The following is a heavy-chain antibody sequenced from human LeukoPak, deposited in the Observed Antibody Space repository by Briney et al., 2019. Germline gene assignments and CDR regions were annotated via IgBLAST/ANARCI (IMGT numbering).Heavy chain of an antibody. Sequence: SETLSLTCTVSGYSISNGYYWGWIRQPPGKGLEWIGSLYYSGSTYYNPSLKSRLAISLDTSKNQFSLRLTSVTAADTAVYYCARDSRLNYFDYWGQGTLVTVSS. V-gene: IGHV4-38-2*02. CDR3: ARDSRLNYFDY. CDR1: GYSISNGYY. D-gene: IGHD5-12*01. J-gene: IGHJ4*02. CDR2: LYYSGST.